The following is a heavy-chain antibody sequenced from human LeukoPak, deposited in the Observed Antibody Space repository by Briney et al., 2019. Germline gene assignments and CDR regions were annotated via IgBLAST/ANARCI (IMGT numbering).Heavy chain of an antibody. J-gene: IGHJ4*02. Sequence: GGSLRLSCAASGFTFSSYAMSWVRQAPGKGLEWVSYISSSGNARYYADSVKGRFTISRDNAKNSLYLQMNSLRAEDTAIYYCAKSSFSSGWYEPYYFDYWGQGTLVTVSS. D-gene: IGHD6-19*01. V-gene: IGHV3-48*03. CDR2: ISSSGNAR. CDR1: GFTFSSYA. CDR3: AKSSFSSGWYEPYYFDY.